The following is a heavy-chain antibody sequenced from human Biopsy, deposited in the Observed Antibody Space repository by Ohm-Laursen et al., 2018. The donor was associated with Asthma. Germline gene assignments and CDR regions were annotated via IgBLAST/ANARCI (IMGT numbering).Heavy chain of an antibody. J-gene: IGHJ5*02. CDR1: GYTFSNYA. D-gene: IGHD2-15*01. Sequence: ASVKVSCKASGYTFSNYAISWVRQAPGRGLEWMGWISGYNGDTKFAQNVKGRLSLTTDTSTSTAYMELRSLTSDDTAVYYCVRDKVVVVPGSKGPTDWFDPWGQGTLVTVSS. CDR2: ISGYNGDT. V-gene: IGHV1-18*04. CDR3: VRDKVVVVPGSKGPTDWFDP.